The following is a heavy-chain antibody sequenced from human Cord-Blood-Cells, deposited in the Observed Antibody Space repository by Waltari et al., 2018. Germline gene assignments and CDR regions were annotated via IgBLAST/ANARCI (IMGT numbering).Heavy chain of an antibody. CDR1: GYSLSSGYY. CDR3: ASGYFHYFDY. J-gene: IGHJ4*02. V-gene: IGHV4-38-2*01. D-gene: IGHD5-18*01. Sequence: QVQLQESGPGLVKPSETLSLTCAVSGYSLSSGYYSGWIRQPPGKGLEWIGSIYHSGSTYYNPSLKSRVTISVDTSKNQFSLKLSSVTAADTAVYYCASGYFHYFDYWGQGTLVTVSS. CDR2: IYHSGST.